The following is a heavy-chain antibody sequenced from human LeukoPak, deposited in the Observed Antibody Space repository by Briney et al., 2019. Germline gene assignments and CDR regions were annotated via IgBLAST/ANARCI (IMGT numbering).Heavy chain of an antibody. CDR3: AKVALKPYYYDSSGYSRTFDY. CDR1: GFTFSSYA. D-gene: IGHD3-22*01. CDR2: ISGSGGST. Sequence: GGSLRLSCAASGFTFSSYAMSWVRQAPGKGLEWVSAISGSGGSTYYADSVKGRFTISRDNSKNTLYLQMNSLRAEGTAVYYCAKVALKPYYYDSSGYSRTFDYWGQGTLVTVSS. V-gene: IGHV3-23*01. J-gene: IGHJ4*02.